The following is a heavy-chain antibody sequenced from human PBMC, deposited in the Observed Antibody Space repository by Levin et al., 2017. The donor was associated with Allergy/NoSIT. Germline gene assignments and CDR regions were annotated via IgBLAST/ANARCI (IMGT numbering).Heavy chain of an antibody. CDR2: IYHSGST. J-gene: IGHJ4*02. Sequence: NPSETLSLTCAVSGGSISSSNWWSWVRQPPGKGLEWIGEIYHSGSTNYNPSLKSRVTISVDKSKNRFSLKLSSVTAADTDVYYCASFGTRGDYGDYAVDYWGQGTLVTVSS. CDR1: GGSISSSNW. V-gene: IGHV4-4*02. CDR3: ASFGTRGDYGDYAVDY. D-gene: IGHD4-17*01.